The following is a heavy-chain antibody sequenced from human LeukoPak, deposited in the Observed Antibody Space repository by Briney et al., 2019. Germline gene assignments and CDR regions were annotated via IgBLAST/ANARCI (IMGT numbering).Heavy chain of an antibody. J-gene: IGHJ6*03. CDR1: GYTFTSYD. CDR2: MNPNSGNT. CDR3: ARVTRSQYYYYMDV. V-gene: IGHV1-8*03. Sequence: ASVKVSCKASGYTFTSYDINWVRQATGQGLEWLGWMNPNSGNTGYAQKFQGRVTIIGNTSISTAYMELSSLRSEDTAVYYCARVTRSQYYYYMDVWGKGTTVTVSS.